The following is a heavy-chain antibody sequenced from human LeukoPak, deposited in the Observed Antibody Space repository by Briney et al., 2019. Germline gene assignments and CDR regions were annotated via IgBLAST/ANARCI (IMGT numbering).Heavy chain of an antibody. Sequence: GGSQTLVCSPSGSSFSDSYMSWFRLSPEKGLEWLAYITSSGTTTEYADSVKGRFTISRVNAKNSLYLQMDSLRPEDTASYYCGGDPDYGDSLWGQGTAVTVSS. CDR3: GGDPDYGDSL. V-gene: IGHV3-11*01. CDR1: GSSFSDSY. D-gene: IGHD4-17*01. J-gene: IGHJ4*02. CDR2: ITSSGTTT.